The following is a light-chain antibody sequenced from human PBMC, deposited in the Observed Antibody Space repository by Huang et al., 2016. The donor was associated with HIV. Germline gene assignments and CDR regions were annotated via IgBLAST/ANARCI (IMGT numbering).Light chain of an antibody. V-gene: IGKV2-28*01. Sequence: DAVMTQSPLSLPVPPGEPASISCRSSQSLRHRNGLNYLDWYLQKPGQSPQLLIHLGSSRASGVPDRFSGGGSGTEFSLNISRVEAEDAGIYYCMEALQAPYTFGQGTKLEI. CDR3: MEALQAPYT. J-gene: IGKJ2*01. CDR1: QSLRHRNGLNY. CDR2: LGS.